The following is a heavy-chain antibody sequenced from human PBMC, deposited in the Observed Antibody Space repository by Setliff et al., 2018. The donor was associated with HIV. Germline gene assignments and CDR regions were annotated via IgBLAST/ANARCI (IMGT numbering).Heavy chain of an antibody. Sequence: ASVKVSCKASGYSFTNYDINWVRQATGQGLEWMGWMNPNSGNTGYAQKFQGRVTMTRNTSISTAYMELSSLRSEDTAAYYCARGLAVAGKSYYSYYYMDVWGKGTTVTVSS. CDR2: MNPNSGNT. CDR1: GYSFTNYD. D-gene: IGHD6-19*01. J-gene: IGHJ6*03. V-gene: IGHV1-8*02. CDR3: ARGLAVAGKSYYSYYYMDV.